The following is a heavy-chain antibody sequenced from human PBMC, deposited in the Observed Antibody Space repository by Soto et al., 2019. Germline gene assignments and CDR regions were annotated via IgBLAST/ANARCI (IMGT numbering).Heavy chain of an antibody. CDR3: ARGSSSWYVGH. J-gene: IGHJ4*01. CDR1: GGSISSGDYY. D-gene: IGHD6-13*01. Sequence: PSETLSLTCTVSGGSISSGDYYWSWIRQPPGKGLEWIGYIYYSGSTYYNPSLKSRVTISVDTSKNQFSLKLSSVTAADTAVYYCARGSSSWYVGHWGHGTLVTVSS. CDR2: IYYSGST. V-gene: IGHV4-30-4*01.